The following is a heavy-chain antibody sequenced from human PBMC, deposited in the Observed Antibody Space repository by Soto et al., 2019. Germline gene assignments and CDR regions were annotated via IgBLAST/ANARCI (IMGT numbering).Heavy chain of an antibody. Sequence: GASVKVSCKASGYTFTSYGIGWVRQAPGQGLEWMGWISAYNGNTNYAQKLQGRVTMTTDTSTSTAYMELRSLRSDDTAVYYCARDKQWLVQMYYYGMDVWGQGTTVTVS. CDR3: ARDKQWLVQMYYYGMDV. CDR1: GYTFTSYG. J-gene: IGHJ6*02. CDR2: ISAYNGNT. D-gene: IGHD6-19*01. V-gene: IGHV1-18*01.